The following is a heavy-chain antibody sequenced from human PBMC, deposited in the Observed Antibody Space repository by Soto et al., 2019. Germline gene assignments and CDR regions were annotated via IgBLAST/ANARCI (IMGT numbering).Heavy chain of an antibody. Sequence: SVKVSCKASGGTFSSYAISWVRQAPGQGLEWMGGIIPIFGTANYAQKSQGRVTITADESTSTAYMELSSLRSEDTAVYYCARDRFSYDILTGGMDVWGQGTTVTVSS. CDR3: ARDRFSYDILTGGMDV. J-gene: IGHJ6*02. V-gene: IGHV1-69*13. CDR1: GGTFSSYA. D-gene: IGHD3-9*01. CDR2: IIPIFGTA.